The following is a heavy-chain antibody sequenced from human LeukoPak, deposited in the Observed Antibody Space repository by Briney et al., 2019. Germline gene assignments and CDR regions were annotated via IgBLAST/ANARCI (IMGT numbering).Heavy chain of an antibody. V-gene: IGHV4-59*01. J-gene: IGHJ4*02. CDR1: GGSISSYH. CDR2: IYYSGST. Sequence: PSETLSLTCSVSGGSISSYHWSWIRQPPGEGLEWIGYIYYSGSTNYNPSLKGRVSMSVDTSKNQFSLNLSSVTAADTAVYYCARGGSSSSLNHFDYWGQGTLVTISS. D-gene: IGHD6-13*01. CDR3: ARGGSSSSLNHFDY.